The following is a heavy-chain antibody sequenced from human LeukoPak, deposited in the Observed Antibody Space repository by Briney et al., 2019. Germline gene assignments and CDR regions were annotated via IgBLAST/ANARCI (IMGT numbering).Heavy chain of an antibody. CDR2: IYTSGST. J-gene: IGHJ4*02. V-gene: IGHV4-61*02. CDR3: AREQTPKQWLVR. CDR1: GGSISSGSYY. Sequence: NPSETLSHTCTVSGGSISSGSYYWSWIRQPAGKGLEWIGRIYTSGSTNYNPSLKSRVTISVDTSKNQFSLKLSSVTATDTAVYYCAREQTPKQWLVRWGQGTLVTVSS. D-gene: IGHD6-19*01.